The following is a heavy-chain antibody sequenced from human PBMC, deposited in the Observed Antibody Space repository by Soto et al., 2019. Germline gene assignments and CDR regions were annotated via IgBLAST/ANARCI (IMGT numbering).Heavy chain of an antibody. CDR3: ARDNGVLRRNYYGMDV. CDR2: IYYSGST. Sequence: PSETLSLTCTVSGGSISNYYCSWIRQPPGKGLEWIGYIYYSGSTNYNPSLKSRATISVDTSKNQFSLKLSSVTAADTAVYYCARDNGVLRRNYYGMDVWGQGTTVTVSS. CDR1: GGSISNYY. V-gene: IGHV4-59*12. J-gene: IGHJ6*02. D-gene: IGHD2-8*01.